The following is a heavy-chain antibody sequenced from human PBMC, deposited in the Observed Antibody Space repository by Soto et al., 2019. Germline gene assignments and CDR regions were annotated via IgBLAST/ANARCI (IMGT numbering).Heavy chain of an antibody. CDR3: ARDLLGFGYTYGDV. CDR1: VGTFSNYA. Sequence: QVQLVQSGAEVKKPGSSVKVSCKASVGTFSNYALISWVRQAPGQGLEWMGGIIPIDATVNYAQKFQGRITITADESTTIVYMDLGSLRSEDTAMYYCARDLLGFGYTYGDVWGQGTTVTVSS. CDR2: IIPIDATV. J-gene: IGHJ6*01. D-gene: IGHD3-10*01. V-gene: IGHV1-69*12.